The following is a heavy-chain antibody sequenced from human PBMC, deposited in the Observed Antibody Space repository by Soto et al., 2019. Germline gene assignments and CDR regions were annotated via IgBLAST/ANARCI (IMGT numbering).Heavy chain of an antibody. Sequence: PGGSLRLSCAASGFTFSSYSMNWVRQAPGKGLEWVSSISSSSSYIYYADSVKGRFTISRDNAKNSLYLQMNSLRAEDTAVYYCARGRAAGRGDWLDPWGQGTQVTVSS. CDR1: GFTFSSYS. V-gene: IGHV3-21*01. D-gene: IGHD6-13*01. J-gene: IGHJ5*02. CDR3: ARGRAAGRGDWLDP. CDR2: ISSSSSYI.